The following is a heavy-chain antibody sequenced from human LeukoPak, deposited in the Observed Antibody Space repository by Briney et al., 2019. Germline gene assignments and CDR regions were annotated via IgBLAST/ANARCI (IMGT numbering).Heavy chain of an antibody. CDR1: GGSISSDY. Sequence: PSETLSLTCTVSGGSISSDYWSWIRQSPGKGLEWIGYIYYSETTSYNPSLKSRVTISLDTSKNQFSLKLSSVTAADTGVYYCAKGPVSAIVGATTLDYWGQGTLVTVSS. J-gene: IGHJ4*02. CDR2: IYYSETT. CDR3: AKGPVSAIVGATTLDY. D-gene: IGHD1-26*01. V-gene: IGHV4-59*01.